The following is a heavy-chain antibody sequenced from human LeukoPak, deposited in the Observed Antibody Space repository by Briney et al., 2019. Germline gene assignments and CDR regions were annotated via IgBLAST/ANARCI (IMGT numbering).Heavy chain of an antibody. J-gene: IGHJ4*01. Sequence: PSETLSLTCTVSGGSISRSTFYWGWIRQPPGKGLEWIGSIYYTGTTFYNPSLKSRVTLSVDTSKTQFSLKLSSVTAADTAVYYCARHSFPDYSNSRSYFDYWGHGTLVTVS. D-gene: IGHD4-11*01. CDR1: GGSISRSTFY. V-gene: IGHV4-39*01. CDR3: ARHSFPDYSNSRSYFDY. CDR2: IYYTGTT.